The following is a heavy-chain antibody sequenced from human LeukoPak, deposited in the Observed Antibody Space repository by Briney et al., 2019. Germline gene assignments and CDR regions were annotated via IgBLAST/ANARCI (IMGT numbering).Heavy chain of an antibody. CDR3: VSQQLAPP. Sequence: GGSLRLSCVASGFIFSNYWMSWVCQAPGKGLEWVANINEDGSIEDYVDSVKGRFTVSRDNAKSSLYLEMNSLRVEDTAVYYCVSQQLAPPWGQGTLVIVSS. J-gene: IGHJ5*02. V-gene: IGHV3-7*01. CDR2: INEDGSIE. D-gene: IGHD1-1*01. CDR1: GFIFSNYW.